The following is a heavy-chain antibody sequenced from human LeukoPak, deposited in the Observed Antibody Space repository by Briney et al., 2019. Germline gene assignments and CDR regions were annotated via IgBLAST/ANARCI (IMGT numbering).Heavy chain of an antibody. CDR2: INHSGST. CDR3: ARRRRFLEWLPTFFDY. V-gene: IGHV4-34*01. J-gene: IGHJ4*02. Sequence: SETLSLTCAVYGGSFSGYYWSWIRQPPGKGLEWIGEINHSGSTNYNPSLKSRVTISVDTSKNQFSLKLSPVTAADTAVYYCARRRRFLEWLPTFFDYWGQGTLVTVSS. CDR1: GGSFSGYY. D-gene: IGHD3-3*01.